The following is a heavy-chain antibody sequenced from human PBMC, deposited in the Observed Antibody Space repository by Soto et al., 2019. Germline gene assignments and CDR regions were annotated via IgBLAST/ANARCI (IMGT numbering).Heavy chain of an antibody. J-gene: IGHJ4*02. D-gene: IGHD3-16*01. CDR1: GGSISSYY. Sequence: QVQLQESGPGLVKPSETLSLTCTVSGGSISSYYWSWIRQPAGKGLEWIGRIYTSGSTNYNPSLRSRVAVSVDKSKNQFPLTLSSVTAADTAVYYCACLTPPPGPDACVDYWGQGTLVTVSS. V-gene: IGHV4-4*07. CDR2: IYTSGST. CDR3: ACLTPPPGPDACVDY.